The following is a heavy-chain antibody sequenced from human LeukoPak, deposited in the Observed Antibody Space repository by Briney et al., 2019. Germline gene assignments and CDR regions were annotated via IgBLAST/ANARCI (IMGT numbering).Heavy chain of an antibody. CDR1: GGSISSYY. CDR2: IYTSGST. Sequence: SETLSLTCTVSGGSISSYYWSWIRQPAGKGLEWIGRIYTSGSTNYNPSLKSRVTISVDTSKNQFSLKLSSVTAADTAVYYCARVGYYGSGSYGMDAFDIWGQGTMVTVSS. V-gene: IGHV4-4*07. CDR3: ARVGYYGSGSYGMDAFDI. J-gene: IGHJ3*02. D-gene: IGHD3-10*01.